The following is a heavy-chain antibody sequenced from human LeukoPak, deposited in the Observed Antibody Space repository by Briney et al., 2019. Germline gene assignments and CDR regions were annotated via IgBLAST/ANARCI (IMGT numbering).Heavy chain of an antibody. CDR1: GGSISGYY. V-gene: IGHV4-59*01. J-gene: IGHJ6*02. CDR3: ARDGSNWSNDYYHGVDV. Sequence: SETLSLTCTVSGGSISGYYWSWIRQPPGKGLEFLGYISYSGSTNYNPSLKSRVTMSIDTSKNQFSLKLSSVTAADTAVYYCARDGSNWSNDYYHGVDVWGQGTTVTVSS. D-gene: IGHD4-11*01. CDR2: ISYSGST.